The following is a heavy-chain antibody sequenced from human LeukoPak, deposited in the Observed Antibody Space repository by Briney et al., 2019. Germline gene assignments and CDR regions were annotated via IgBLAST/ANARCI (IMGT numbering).Heavy chain of an antibody. J-gene: IGHJ4*02. CDR3: ARAIAAAGPTFDY. CDR1: GGTFSSYA. Sequence: ASVKVSCKASGGTFSSYAISWVRQAPGQGLEWMGRIIPILGIANYAQKFQGRVTITADKSTSTAYMGLSSLRSEDTAVYYCARAIAAAGPTFDYWGQGTLVTVSS. CDR2: IIPILGIA. V-gene: IGHV1-69*04. D-gene: IGHD6-13*01.